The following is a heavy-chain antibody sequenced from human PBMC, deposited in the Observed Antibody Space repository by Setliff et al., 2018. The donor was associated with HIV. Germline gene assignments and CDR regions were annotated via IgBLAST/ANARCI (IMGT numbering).Heavy chain of an antibody. D-gene: IGHD3-3*01. CDR3: ARGYDFWSGWKAFDI. Sequence: SETLSLTCNVSGDSIKSSTYHWGWIRQSSGKGLEWIGSIAYSGSTSYSPSLKSRVTISVDTSNNQFSLRLRSVTAADTAVYYCARGYDFWSGWKAFDIWGQGTMVTVSS. CDR2: IAYSGST. J-gene: IGHJ3*02. V-gene: IGHV4-39*07. CDR1: GDSIKSSTYH.